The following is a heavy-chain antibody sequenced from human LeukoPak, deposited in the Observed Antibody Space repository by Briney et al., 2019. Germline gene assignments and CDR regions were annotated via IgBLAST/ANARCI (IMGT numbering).Heavy chain of an antibody. CDR3: AREVTPYY. CDR1: GFTFTNYC. V-gene: IGHV3-7*01. D-gene: IGHD2-21*02. CDR2: IKQDGSEK. Sequence: GGSLRLSCAASGFTFTNYCMSWVRQAPGKGLEWVANIKQDGSEKYYVDSVKGRFTISRDNAKNSLYLQMNSLRAEDTAVYYCAREVTPYYWGQGTLVTVSS. J-gene: IGHJ4*02.